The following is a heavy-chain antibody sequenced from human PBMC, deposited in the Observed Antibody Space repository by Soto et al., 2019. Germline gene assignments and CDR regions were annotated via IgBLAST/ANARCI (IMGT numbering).Heavy chain of an antibody. CDR2: IYYSGIT. CDR3: ARHGSN. Sequence: QLQLQESGPGLVKPSETLSLTCTVSGVSISNSSYYLGWIRRPPGKGLEWIGTIYYSGITYYNPSLQSRVTISVDTSKNPFSLKLTSVTAADTAVYYCARHGSNWGQGTLVTVSS. J-gene: IGHJ4*02. V-gene: IGHV4-39*01. CDR1: GVSISNSSYY.